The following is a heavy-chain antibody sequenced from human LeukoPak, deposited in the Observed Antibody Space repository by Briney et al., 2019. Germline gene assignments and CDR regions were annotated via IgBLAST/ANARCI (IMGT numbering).Heavy chain of an antibody. Sequence: PEGSLRLSCAASGFTFSNAWMSWVRQAPGKGLEWVSAISASGYSTYYADSVKGRFTISRDNSKKTLYLQMNSLRAEDTAIFYCAKDVYNWNFYFDYWGQGTLVTVSS. CDR1: GFTFSNAW. V-gene: IGHV3-23*01. D-gene: IGHD1-7*01. J-gene: IGHJ4*02. CDR3: AKDVYNWNFYFDY. CDR2: ISASGYST.